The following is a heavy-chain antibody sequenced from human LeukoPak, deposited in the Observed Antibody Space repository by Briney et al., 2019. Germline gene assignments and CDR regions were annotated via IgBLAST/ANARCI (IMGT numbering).Heavy chain of an antibody. CDR2: IWYDGSNK. Sequence: PGGSLRLSCAASGFTFSSYGMHWVRQAPGEGLGWVAVIWYDGSNKYYADSVKGRFTISRDNSKNTLYLQMNSLRAEDTAVYYCARDMEEVSNWGQGTLVTVSS. V-gene: IGHV3-33*01. J-gene: IGHJ4*02. CDR3: ARDMEEVSN. D-gene: IGHD3-3*02. CDR1: GFTFSSYG.